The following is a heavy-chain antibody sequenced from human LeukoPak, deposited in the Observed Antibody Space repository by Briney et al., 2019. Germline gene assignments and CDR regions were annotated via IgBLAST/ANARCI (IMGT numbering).Heavy chain of an antibody. CDR2: ISGSGG. J-gene: IGHJ4*02. Sequence: PGGSLRLSCTASGFTVSVYAMNWVRQAPGKGLEWVAAISGSGGYYADSVKGRFTISRDTSENTLYLQMSGLRAEDTAVHYCAKAASSSSRSPNDYWGQGTLVTVSS. CDR3: AKAASSSSRSPNDY. V-gene: IGHV3-23*01. CDR1: GFTVSVYA. D-gene: IGHD5/OR15-5a*01.